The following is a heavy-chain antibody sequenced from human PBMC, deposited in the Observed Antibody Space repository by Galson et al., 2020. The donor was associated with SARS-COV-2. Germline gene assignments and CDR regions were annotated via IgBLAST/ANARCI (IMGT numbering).Heavy chain of an antibody. V-gene: IGHV4-39*07. Sequence: ASETLSLTCTVSGGSITSSAYYYWAWIRQPPGKGLEWIGHIFYSGSTYDNPSLKSRVTISVETSKNQFSLKFFSLTAADTAVYYCARVFRGGSPASHVFDIWGQGTMVTVSS. CDR3: ARVFRGGSPASHVFDI. D-gene: IGHD2-15*01. CDR2: IFYSGST. CDR1: GGSITSSAYY. J-gene: IGHJ3*02.